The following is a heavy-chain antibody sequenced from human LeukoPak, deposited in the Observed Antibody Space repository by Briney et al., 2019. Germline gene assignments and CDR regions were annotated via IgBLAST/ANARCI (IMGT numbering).Heavy chain of an antibody. CDR3: ATTAGGNYGMDV. J-gene: IGHJ6*02. D-gene: IGHD5-18*01. CDR2: ISSSGSTI. Sequence: PGGSLRLSCAASGFTFSSYAISWVRQAPGKGLEWVSYISSSGSTIYYADSVKGRFTISRDNAKNSLYLQMNSLRAEDTAVYYCATTAGGNYGMDVWGQGTTVTVSS. V-gene: IGHV3-48*04. CDR1: GFTFSSYA.